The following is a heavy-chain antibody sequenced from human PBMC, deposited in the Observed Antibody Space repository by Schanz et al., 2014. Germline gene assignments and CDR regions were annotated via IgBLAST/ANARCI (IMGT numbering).Heavy chain of an antibody. CDR3: ARDTTWRLDL. J-gene: IGHJ2*01. Sequence: QVQLQESGPGLVKPSGTLSLTCAVSGASISSSNWWSWVRQPPGKGLEWIGEIYHSGNTNYNASLKSRVTISLSTSKNQSSLPLTSRTAADATVYYCARDTTWRLDLWGRGTLVTVSS. CDR1: GASISSSNW. D-gene: IGHD1-1*01. V-gene: IGHV4-4*02. CDR2: IYHSGNT.